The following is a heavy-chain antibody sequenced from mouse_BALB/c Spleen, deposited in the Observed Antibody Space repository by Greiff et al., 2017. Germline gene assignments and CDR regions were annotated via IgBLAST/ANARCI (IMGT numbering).Heavy chain of an antibody. D-gene: IGHD1-1*01. V-gene: IGHV14-3*02. CDR1: GFNIKDTY. CDR2: IDPANGNT. CDR3: ARPVVATGAMDY. Sequence: VQLQQSGAELVKPGASVKLSCTASGFNIKDTYMHWVKQRPEQGLEWIGRIDPANGNTKYDPKFQGKATITADTSSNTAYLQLSSLTSEDTAVYYCARPVVATGAMDYWGQGTTVTVSS. J-gene: IGHJ4*01.